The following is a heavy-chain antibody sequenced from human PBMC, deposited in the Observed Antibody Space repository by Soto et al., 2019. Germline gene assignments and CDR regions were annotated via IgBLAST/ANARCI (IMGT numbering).Heavy chain of an antibody. J-gene: IGHJ6*02. CDR2: ISYDGSNK. D-gene: IGHD1-1*01. CDR3: ARGADDVYYYYGMDV. CDR1: GFTFSSYG. V-gene: IGHV3-30*03. Sequence: GGSLRLSCAASGFTFSSYGMHWVRQAPGKGLEWVAVISYDGSNKYYADSVKGRFTISRDNSKNTLYLQMNSLRAEDTAVYYCARGADDVYYYYGMDVWGQGTTVTVSS.